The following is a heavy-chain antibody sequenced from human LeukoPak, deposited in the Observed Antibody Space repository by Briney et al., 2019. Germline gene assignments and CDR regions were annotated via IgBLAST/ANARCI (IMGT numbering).Heavy chain of an antibody. J-gene: IGHJ4*02. Sequence: SGPALVKPTQTLTLTCTFSGFSLSTTGMCVSWIRQPPGKALEWLARIDWDDDKYYSTSLNTTLTISKDTSKNQVVLTMTNMDPVDTATYYCARLLLAGTMFDYWGQGTLVTVSS. CDR2: IDWDDDK. D-gene: IGHD1-7*01. CDR3: ARLLLAGTMFDY. CDR1: GFSLSTTGMC. V-gene: IGHV2-70*11.